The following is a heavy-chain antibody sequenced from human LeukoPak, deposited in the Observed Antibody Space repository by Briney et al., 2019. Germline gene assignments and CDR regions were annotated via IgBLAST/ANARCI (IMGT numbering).Heavy chain of an antibody. D-gene: IGHD4-11*01. V-gene: IGHV3-23*01. CDR3: AKDLGVTGYYYYYMDV. Sequence: PGGSLRLSCAASGFTFSSYAMSWVRQAPGKGLEWVSAISGSGGSTYYADSVKGRFTISRDSSKNTLYLQMNSLRAEDTAVYYCAKDLGVTGYYYYYMDVWGKGTTVTVPS. CDR1: GFTFSSYA. J-gene: IGHJ6*03. CDR2: ISGSGGST.